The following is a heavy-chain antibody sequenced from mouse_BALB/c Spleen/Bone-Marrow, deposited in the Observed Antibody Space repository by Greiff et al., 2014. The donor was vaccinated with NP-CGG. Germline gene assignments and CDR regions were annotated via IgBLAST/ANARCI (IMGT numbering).Heavy chain of an antibody. J-gene: IGHJ2*01. CDR1: GFSLTSYG. CDR2: IRRGGST. D-gene: IGHD2-1*01. V-gene: IGHV2-5-1*01. Sequence: QVQLKESGPSLVQPSQSLSITCTVSGFSLTSYGVHWVRQSPGKGLEWLGVIRRGGSTDYNATFMSRLSITKDNSKSQVFFKMNSLQADDTAIHYCAKRGNYGYFDYWGQGTTLTVSS. CDR3: AKRGNYGYFDY.